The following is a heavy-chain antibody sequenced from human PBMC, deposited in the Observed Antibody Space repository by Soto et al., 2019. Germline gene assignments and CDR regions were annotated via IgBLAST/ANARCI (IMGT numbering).Heavy chain of an antibody. CDR1: GGSISSGGYY. J-gene: IGHJ6*02. CDR2: IYYSGST. CDR3: AREYSSSSSYYYYGMDV. V-gene: IGHV4-31*03. D-gene: IGHD6-6*01. Sequence: SETLSLTCTVSGGSISSGGYYWSWIRQHPGKGLEWIGYIYYSGSTYYNPSLKSRVTISVDTSKNQFSLKLSSVTAADTAVYYCAREYSSSSSYYYYGMDVWGQGTTVTVSS.